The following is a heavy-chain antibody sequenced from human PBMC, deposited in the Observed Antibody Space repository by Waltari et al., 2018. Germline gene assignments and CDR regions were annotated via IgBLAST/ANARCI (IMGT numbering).Heavy chain of an antibody. CDR2: VTSSGTI. V-gene: IGHV3-48*02. D-gene: IGHD4-17*01. CDR3: ARGRPGDYRGWRAFDI. J-gene: IGHJ3*02. Sequence: VRQGPGKGLEWLSFVTSSGTIYYADSVKGRFTISRDNAKNSLYLQMNSLRDEDTAVYYCARGRPGDYRGWRAFDIWGQGTMVSVSS.